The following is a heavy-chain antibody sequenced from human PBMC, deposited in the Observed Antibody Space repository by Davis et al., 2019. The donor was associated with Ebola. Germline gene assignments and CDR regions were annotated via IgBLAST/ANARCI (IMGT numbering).Heavy chain of an antibody. CDR2: ISAYNGHT. CDR1: GYTFTSYG. Sequence: ASVKVSCKASGYTFTSYGISWVRQAPGQGLKWMGWISAYNGHTKYAQKFQDRVTMTTDTTTSTAYMELRSLRFDDTAVYYCARGRSPYYYGLDVWGQGTTVTVSS. J-gene: IGHJ6*02. CDR3: ARGRSPYYYGLDV. D-gene: IGHD6-6*01. V-gene: IGHV1-18*01.